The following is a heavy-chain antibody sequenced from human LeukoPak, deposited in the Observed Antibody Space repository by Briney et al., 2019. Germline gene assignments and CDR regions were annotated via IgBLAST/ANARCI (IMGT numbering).Heavy chain of an antibody. CDR2: INHSGST. J-gene: IGHJ5*02. CDR1: GGSFSGYY. CDR3: ARGIVVVPAALSYNWFDP. V-gene: IGHV4-34*01. D-gene: IGHD2-2*01. Sequence: SETLSLTCAVYGGSFSGYYWSWIRQPPGKGLEWIGEINHSGSTKYNPSPKSRVTITVDTSKNQFSLKLSSVTAADTAVYYCARGIVVVPAALSYNWFDPRGQGTLVTVSS.